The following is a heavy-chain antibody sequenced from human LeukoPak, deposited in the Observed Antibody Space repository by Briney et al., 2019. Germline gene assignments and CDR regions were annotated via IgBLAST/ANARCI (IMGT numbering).Heavy chain of an antibody. Sequence: PSGTLSLTCAVSGGSISSSNWWSWVRQPPGKGLEWIGYIFHSGSTNSNPSLKSRVTISVDTSKNQFSLKLSSVTAADTAVYYCARSAFGDYSFDYWGQGTLVTVSS. J-gene: IGHJ4*02. CDR2: IFHSGST. CDR1: GGSISSSNW. CDR3: ARSAFGDYSFDY. V-gene: IGHV4-4*02. D-gene: IGHD3-16*01.